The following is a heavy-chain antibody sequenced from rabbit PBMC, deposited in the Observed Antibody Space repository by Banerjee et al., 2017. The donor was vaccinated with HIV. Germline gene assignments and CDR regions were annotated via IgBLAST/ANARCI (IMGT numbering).Heavy chain of an antibody. J-gene: IGHJ4*01. Sequence: QEQLEESGGDLVKPGASLTLTCTASGFSFSSSYCMCWVRQAPGKGLEWIGCIYTGSSGSSYYASWAKGRFTISKTSSTTVTLQMTSLTAANTATYFCARGAGSGNLWGPGTLVTVS. V-gene: IGHV1S45*01. D-gene: IGHD4-2*01. CDR3: ARGAGSGNL. CDR1: GFSFSSSYC. CDR2: IYTGSSGSS.